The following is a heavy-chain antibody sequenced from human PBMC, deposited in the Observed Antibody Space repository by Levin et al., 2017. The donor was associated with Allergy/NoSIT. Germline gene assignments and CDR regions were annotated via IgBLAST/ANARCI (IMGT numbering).Heavy chain of an antibody. CDR3: ARFCSSTRCYNFDY. CDR1: GGSISSGDYY. Sequence: LRLSCTVSGGSISSGDYYWSWIRQPPGKGLEWIGYIYYSGSTYYNPSLKSRLTISLDTSKNQFSLKLSSVTAADTAVYYCARFCSSTRCYNFDYWGQGTLVTVSS. V-gene: IGHV4-30-4*01. D-gene: IGHD2-2*02. J-gene: IGHJ4*02. CDR2: IYYSGST.